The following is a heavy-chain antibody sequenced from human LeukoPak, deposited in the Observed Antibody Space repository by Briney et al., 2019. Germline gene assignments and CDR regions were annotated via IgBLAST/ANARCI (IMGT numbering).Heavy chain of an antibody. J-gene: IGHJ4*02. CDR2: ISYDGSNK. Sequence: GGSLRLSCAASGFTFSSYAMHWVRQAPGKGLEWVAVISYDGSNKYYADSVKGRFTISRDNSKNTLYLQMNSLRAEDTAVYYCARGYSWSDYWGQGTLVTVSS. V-gene: IGHV3-30-3*01. CDR3: ARGYSWSDY. D-gene: IGHD6-13*01. CDR1: GFTFSSYA.